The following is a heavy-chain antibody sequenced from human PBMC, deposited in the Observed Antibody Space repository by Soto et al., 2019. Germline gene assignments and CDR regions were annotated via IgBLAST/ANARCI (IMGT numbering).Heavy chain of an antibody. CDR2: IYWDDDK. V-gene: IGHV2-5*02. CDR3: VHRLEHQLVFDY. CDR1: GFSRSTNGVG. D-gene: IGHD6-13*01. Sequence: GSGPTLVNPTQTLTLTCTFSGFSRSTNGVGVGWIRQPPGKALEWLALIYWDDDKRYTSSLKSRLTITRDTSKNQVVLVMTNMDPVDTATYYCVHRLEHQLVFDYWGQGTLVTVSS. J-gene: IGHJ4*02.